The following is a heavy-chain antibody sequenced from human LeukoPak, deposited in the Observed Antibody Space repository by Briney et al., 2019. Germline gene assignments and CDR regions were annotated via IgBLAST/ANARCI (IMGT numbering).Heavy chain of an antibody. J-gene: IGHJ4*02. D-gene: IGHD5-24*01. CDR3: AKRGGMATIKAREDYFDY. Sequence: GGSLRLSCAASGFTFSSYAMSWVRQAPRKGLEWVSAISGSGGSTYYADSVKGRFTISRYNSKNTLYLQMNSLRAEDTAVYYCAKRGGMATIKAREDYFDYWGQGTLVTVSS. CDR1: GFTFSSYA. V-gene: IGHV3-23*01. CDR2: ISGSGGST.